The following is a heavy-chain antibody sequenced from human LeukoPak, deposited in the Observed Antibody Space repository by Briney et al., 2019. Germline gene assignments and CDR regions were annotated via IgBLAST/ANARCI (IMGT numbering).Heavy chain of an antibody. CDR3: ARGGYSYGSVKDFDY. J-gene: IGHJ4*02. CDR1: GFTFSSYA. Sequence: GGSLRLSCAASGFTFSSYAMHWVRQAPGKGLEWVAVISYDGSNKYYADSVKGRFTISRDNSKSTLYLQMNSLRAEDTAVYYCARGGYSYGSVKDFDYWGQGTLVTVSS. V-gene: IGHV3-30-3*01. CDR2: ISYDGSNK. D-gene: IGHD5-18*01.